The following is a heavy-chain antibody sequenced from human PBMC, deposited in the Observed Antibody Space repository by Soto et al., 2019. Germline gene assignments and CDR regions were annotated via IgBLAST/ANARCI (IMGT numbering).Heavy chain of an antibody. D-gene: IGHD2-8*02. Sequence: SGTLSLTCAALGGSSSGSSWTWFRQPPGTGLEWIGEINHSGSTNYNPSLKSRVTISVDTSKNQFSLKLTSVTAADTAVYYCARDKITGLFDYWGQGTLVTVSS. V-gene: IGHV4-34*01. J-gene: IGHJ4*02. CDR3: ARDKITGLFDY. CDR2: INHSGST. CDR1: GGSSSGSS.